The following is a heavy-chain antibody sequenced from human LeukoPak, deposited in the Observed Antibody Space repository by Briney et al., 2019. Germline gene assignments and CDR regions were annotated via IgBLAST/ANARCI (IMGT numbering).Heavy chain of an antibody. CDR1: GFTVSSNY. V-gene: IGHV3-66*01. J-gene: IGHJ5*02. CDR2: IYSGGST. D-gene: IGHD6-6*01. CDR3: ARVSGLLEYSSSSTEGGNWFDP. Sequence: GGSLRLSCAASGFTVSSNYMSWVRQAPGKGLEWVSVIYSGGSTHYADSVKGRFTISRDNSKNTLYLQMNSLRAEDTAVYYCARVSGLLEYSSSSTEGGNWFDPWGQGTLVTVSS.